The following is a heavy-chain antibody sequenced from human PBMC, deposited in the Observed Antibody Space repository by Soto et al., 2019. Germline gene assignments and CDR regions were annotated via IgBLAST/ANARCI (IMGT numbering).Heavy chain of an antibody. CDR2: TYYRSKWYN. V-gene: IGHV6-1*01. CDR1: GDSVSSNSAA. J-gene: IGHJ6*02. CDR3: AREGVAGTDYYYYYGMDV. D-gene: IGHD6-19*01. Sequence: SQTLSLTCVISGDSVSSNSAAWNWIRQSPSRGLEWLGRTYYRSKWYNDYAVSVKSRITINPDTSKNQFSLQLNSVTPEDTAVYYCAREGVAGTDYYYYYGMDVWGQGTTVTVSS.